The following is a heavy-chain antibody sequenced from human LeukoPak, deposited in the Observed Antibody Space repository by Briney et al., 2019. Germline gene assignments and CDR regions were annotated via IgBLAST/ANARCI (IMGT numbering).Heavy chain of an antibody. Sequence: ASVKVSCKASGYTFINYDINWVRQATGQALEWMGWMNPNSGNKGYAQKFQGRVTMTRDTFTSTAYMELSSLRSEDTAVYYCARGRDYSDTSGYNDYWGQGTLVTVSS. CDR2: MNPNSGNK. J-gene: IGHJ4*02. CDR1: GYTFINYD. D-gene: IGHD3-22*01. CDR3: ARGRDYSDTSGYNDY. V-gene: IGHV1-8*01.